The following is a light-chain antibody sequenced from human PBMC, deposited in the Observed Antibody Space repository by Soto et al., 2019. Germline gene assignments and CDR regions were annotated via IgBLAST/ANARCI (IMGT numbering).Light chain of an antibody. J-gene: IGKJ4*01. Sequence: DIQMTQSPSTLSASIGDRVTITCRASQNIYKWLAWYQQKPQKAPKLLIFEAAALETGVSPRFRGSGSGTEFTLTISRLQPYDFATYYCQQYERYPLTFGGGTKVE. CDR1: QNIYKW. CDR3: QQYERYPLT. V-gene: IGKV1-5*01. CDR2: EAA.